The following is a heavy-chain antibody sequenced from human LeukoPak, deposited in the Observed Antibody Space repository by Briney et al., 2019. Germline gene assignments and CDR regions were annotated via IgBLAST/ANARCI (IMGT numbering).Heavy chain of an antibody. V-gene: IGHV3-30*01. CDR3: ASGGLQLWLLFDY. J-gene: IGHJ4*02. CDR1: GFTFSSYA. CDR2: ISYDGSNE. Sequence: GGSLRLSCAASGFTFSSYAMHWVRQAPGKGLEWVAVISYDGSNEYYADSVKGRFTISRDNSKNTLYLQMNSLRAEDTAVYYCASGGLQLWLLFDYWGQGTLVTVSS. D-gene: IGHD5-18*01.